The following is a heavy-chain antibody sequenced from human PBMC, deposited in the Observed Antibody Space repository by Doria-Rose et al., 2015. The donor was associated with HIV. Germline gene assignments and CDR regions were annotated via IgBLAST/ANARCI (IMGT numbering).Heavy chain of an antibody. V-gene: IGHV4-30-2*01. Sequence: WIRQPPGKGLEWIGYISHSGSSYYNPSLRSRVTISVDRSRSHFSLKLTSVTAADTAVYYCARVGGASFYYGMDVWGQGTTVTVSS. CDR2: ISHSGSS. CDR3: ARVGGASFYYGMDV. D-gene: IGHD3-16*01. J-gene: IGHJ6*02.